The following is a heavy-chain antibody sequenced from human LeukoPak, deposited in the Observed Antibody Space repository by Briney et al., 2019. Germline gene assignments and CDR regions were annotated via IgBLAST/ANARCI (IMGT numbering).Heavy chain of an antibody. CDR1: GFTLSDYY. V-gene: IGHV3-11*01. Sequence: PGGSLRLSCAASGFTLSDYYMSWIRQAPGKGLEWVSFISSSGSTTYYVDSVKGRFTLSRDNAKNLLYLQMNSLRAEDSAVYYCARGWIQLWPFDYWGQGTLVTVSS. J-gene: IGHJ4*02. CDR3: ARGWIQLWPFDY. CDR2: ISSSGSTT. D-gene: IGHD5-18*01.